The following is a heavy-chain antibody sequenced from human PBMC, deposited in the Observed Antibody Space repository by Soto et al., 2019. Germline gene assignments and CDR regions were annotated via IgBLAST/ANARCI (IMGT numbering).Heavy chain of an antibody. J-gene: IGHJ5*02. CDR2: IYYSGST. CDR1: GGSISSYY. CDR3: ARVYYDFWSGYYSNWFDP. V-gene: IGHV4-59*01. D-gene: IGHD3-3*01. Sequence: PSETLSLTCTVSGGSISSYYWSWIRQPPGKGLEWIGYIYYSGSTNYNPSLKSRVTISVDTSKNQFSLKLSSVTAADTAVYYCARVYYDFWSGYYSNWFDPWGQGTLVTV.